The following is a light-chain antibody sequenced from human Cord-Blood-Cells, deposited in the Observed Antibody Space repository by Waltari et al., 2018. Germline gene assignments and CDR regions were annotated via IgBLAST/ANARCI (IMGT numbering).Light chain of an antibody. CDR3: NSRDSSGNHWV. V-gene: IGLV3-19*01. Sequence: SSELTQDPAVSVALGQTVRITCQGDSLRSYYASWYQQKPGQAPVLVIYGKNNRPSWIPDRFSGSSSVNKSSLTITGAQAEDEAYYYCNSRDSSGNHWVFGGGTKLTVL. CDR1: SLRSYY. CDR2: GKN. J-gene: IGLJ3*02.